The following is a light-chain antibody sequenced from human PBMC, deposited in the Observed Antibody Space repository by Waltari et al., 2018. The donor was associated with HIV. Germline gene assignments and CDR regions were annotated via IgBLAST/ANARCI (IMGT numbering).Light chain of an antibody. CDR1: STDVGHYDY. V-gene: IGLV2-14*01. CDR3: SSYTTRSTVI. J-gene: IGLJ2*01. CDR2: AVS. Sequence: QSALTQPASVSGSPGQSITISCTGTSTDVGHYDYVSWYRQHPGKAPKLIIYAVSNRPSGVSNRFSGSKSVNTASLTISGLQAEDEADYYCSSYTTRSTVIFGGGTKLTVL.